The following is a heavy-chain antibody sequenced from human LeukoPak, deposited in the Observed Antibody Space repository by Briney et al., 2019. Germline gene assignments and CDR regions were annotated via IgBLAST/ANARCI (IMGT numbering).Heavy chain of an antibody. D-gene: IGHD2-2*01. CDR3: ARAGYCSSTSCYEDH. J-gene: IGHJ4*02. CDR2: IIPIFGTA. CDR1: GGTFSSYA. V-gene: IGHV1-69*13. Sequence: ASVKVSCKASGGTFSSYAISWVRQAPGQGLEWMGGIIPIFGTANYAQKFQGRVTITADESTSTAYMELSSLRSEDTAVYYCARAGYCSSTSCYEDHWGQGTLVTVSS.